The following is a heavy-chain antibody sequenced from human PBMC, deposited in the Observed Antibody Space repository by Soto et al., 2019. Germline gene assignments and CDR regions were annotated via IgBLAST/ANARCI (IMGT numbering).Heavy chain of an antibody. CDR2: MNQDGGEK. D-gene: IGHD2-2*02. V-gene: IGHV3-7*04. CDR3: ARVHCSHYNCYNLYYGRDV. Sequence: GGSLRLSCAASGFTFSTYWMTWFRQAPGKGLEWVADMNQDGGEKYYVDAVKGRSTISRDNAKTSLYLQMNSLRVEDTAVYYCARVHCSHYNCYNLYYGRDVWGQGTTVTVSS. J-gene: IGHJ6*02. CDR1: GFTFSTYW.